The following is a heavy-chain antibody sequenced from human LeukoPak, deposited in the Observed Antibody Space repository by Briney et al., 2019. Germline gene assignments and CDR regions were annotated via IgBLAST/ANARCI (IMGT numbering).Heavy chain of an antibody. J-gene: IGHJ5*02. V-gene: IGHV4-31*03. CDR3: ARETYYDILTGCYTKYNRFDP. D-gene: IGHD3-9*01. CDR1: GGSISSGGYY. Sequence: PSETLSLTCTVSGGSISSGGYYWSWIRQHPGKGLEWIGYVYYSGSTYYNPSLKSRVTISVDTSKNQFSLKLSSVTAADTAVYYCARETYYDILTGCYTKYNRFDPWGQGTLVTVSS. CDR2: VYYSGST.